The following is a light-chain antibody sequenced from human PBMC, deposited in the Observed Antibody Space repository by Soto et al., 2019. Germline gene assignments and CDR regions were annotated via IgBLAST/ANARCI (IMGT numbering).Light chain of an antibody. Sequence: QSALTQPASVSGSPGQSITISCTGTSSDVGGYNYVSWYQQHPGKAPKLMIYDVSNRPSGVSNRFSGSKSGNTASLTISGLQAEDEADYYCSSYTSSSTHNYVFGTGTKAHRP. J-gene: IGLJ1*01. CDR3: SSYTSSSTHNYV. CDR1: SSDVGGYNY. V-gene: IGLV2-14*01. CDR2: DVS.